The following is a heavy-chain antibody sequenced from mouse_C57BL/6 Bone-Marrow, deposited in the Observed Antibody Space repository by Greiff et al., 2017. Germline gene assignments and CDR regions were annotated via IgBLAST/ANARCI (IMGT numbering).Heavy chain of an antibody. V-gene: IGHV1-18*01. D-gene: IGHD2-4*01. CDR2: INPNNGGT. J-gene: IGHJ2*01. CDR3: ARITGVYYDYDYFDY. Sequence: EVQLQQSGPELVKPGASVKIPCKASGYTFTDYNMDWVKQSHGKSLEWIGDINPNNGGTIYNQKFKGKATLTVDKSSSTAYMELRSLTSEDTAVYYCARITGVYYDYDYFDYWGQVTTLTVSS. CDR1: GYTFTDYN.